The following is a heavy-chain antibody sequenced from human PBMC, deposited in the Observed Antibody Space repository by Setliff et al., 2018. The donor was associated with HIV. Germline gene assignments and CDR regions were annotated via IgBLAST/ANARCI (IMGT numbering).Heavy chain of an antibody. Sequence: PGGSLRLSCAAYGFTFSSYGMHWVRQAPGKGLEWVAFIRYDGSNKYYADSVKGRFTISRDNSKNTLYLQMNSLRAEDTAVYYCAKDLYVASDYVWGSPYYWGQGTLVTVSS. CDR2: IRYDGSNK. J-gene: IGHJ4*02. V-gene: IGHV3-30*02. CDR3: AKDLYVASDYVWGSPYY. CDR1: GFTFSSYG. D-gene: IGHD3-16*01.